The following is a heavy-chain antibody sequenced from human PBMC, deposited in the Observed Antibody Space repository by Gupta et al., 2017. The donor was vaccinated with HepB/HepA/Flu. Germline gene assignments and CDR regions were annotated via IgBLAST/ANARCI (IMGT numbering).Heavy chain of an antibody. Sequence: EVQLVESGGGLVQSGRSLRLSCAASGFTFDDYAMHWVRQAPGKGLEWVSGISWNSGSIGYADSVKGRFTISRDNAKNSLYLQMNSLSSEDTALYYCAKVGRNGDNEMMGAFVIWGQGTMVTVSA. V-gene: IGHV3-9*01. CDR3: AKVGRNGDNEMMGAFVI. D-gene: IGHD4-17*01. CDR2: ISWNSGSI. CDR1: GFTFDDYA. J-gene: IGHJ3*02.